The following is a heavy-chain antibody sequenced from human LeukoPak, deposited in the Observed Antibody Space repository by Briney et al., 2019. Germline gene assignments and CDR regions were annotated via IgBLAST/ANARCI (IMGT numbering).Heavy chain of an antibody. D-gene: IGHD4-23*01. V-gene: IGHV1-18*01. J-gene: IGHJ4*02. Sequence: ASVKVPCKASGYTFSIYGFSWVRQAPGQGLEWMGWISAYNGNTNYAQKFQGRVTMTTDTSTSTAHMELRSLRSDDTAVYYCARQGYSGHSQGAADYWGQGTLVTVSS. CDR1: GYTFSIYG. CDR2: ISAYNGNT. CDR3: ARQGYSGHSQGAADY.